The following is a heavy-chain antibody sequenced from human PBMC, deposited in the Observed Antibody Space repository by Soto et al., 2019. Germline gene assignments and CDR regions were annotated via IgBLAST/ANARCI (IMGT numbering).Heavy chain of an antibody. J-gene: IGHJ6*02. Sequence: NPSETLSLTCTVSGGSISSYYWSWIRQPPGKGLEWIGYIYYSGSTNYNPSLKSRVTISVDTSKNQFSLKLSSVTAADTAVYYCARDQVSPGRVEYYYGMDVWGQGTTVTVSS. D-gene: IGHD1-20*01. CDR3: ARDQVSPGRVEYYYGMDV. CDR2: IYYSGST. V-gene: IGHV4-59*01. CDR1: GGSISSYY.